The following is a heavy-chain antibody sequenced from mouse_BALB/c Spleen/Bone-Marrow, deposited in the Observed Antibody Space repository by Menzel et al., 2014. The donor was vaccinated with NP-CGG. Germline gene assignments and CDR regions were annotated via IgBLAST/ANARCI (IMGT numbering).Heavy chain of an antibody. D-gene: IGHD1-1*01. CDR2: ISSGGSYT. V-gene: IGHV5-9-4*01. Sequence: VQLKESGGGLVKPGGSLKLSCAASGFTFGSYAMSWVRQSPEKRLEWVAEISSGGSYTYYPDTVTGRFTISRDNAKNTLYLEMSSLRSEDTAMYYCARDYYGSSCAMDYWGQGTSVTVSS. CDR3: ARDYYGSSCAMDY. CDR1: GFTFGSYA. J-gene: IGHJ4*01.